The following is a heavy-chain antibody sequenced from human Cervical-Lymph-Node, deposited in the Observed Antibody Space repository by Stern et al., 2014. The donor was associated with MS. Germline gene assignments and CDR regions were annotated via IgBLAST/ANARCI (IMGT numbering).Heavy chain of an antibody. Sequence: VQLVESGPGLVKPSETLSLTCTVSGGSISSNYWSWIRQPPGKGLEWIGYLYYSGNTNYNPSLKSRITTSEETSKHQFPLSPSPVTAADTAVYYCARHGPPRRRDDSNHPNFDYWGPGTLVAVSS. CDR3: ARHGPPRRRDDSNHPNFDY. V-gene: IGHV4-59*08. CDR1: GGSISSNY. D-gene: IGHD5-24*01. CDR2: LYYSGNT. J-gene: IGHJ4*02.